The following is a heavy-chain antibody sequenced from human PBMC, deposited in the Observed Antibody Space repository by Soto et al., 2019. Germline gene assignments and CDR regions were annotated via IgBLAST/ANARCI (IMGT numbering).Heavy chain of an antibody. V-gene: IGHV3-33*01. D-gene: IGHD6-13*01. Sequence: GGSLRLSCAASGFTFSTYSMHWVRQAPGKGLEWVAVIWYDGVNKYYADSVKGRFTISRDNSKNTLDLQMNSLRVEVTAIYYCARTSRGAPAAGKFDYWGQGTLVTVSS. CDR1: GFTFSTYS. J-gene: IGHJ4*02. CDR2: IWYDGVNK. CDR3: ARTSRGAPAAGKFDY.